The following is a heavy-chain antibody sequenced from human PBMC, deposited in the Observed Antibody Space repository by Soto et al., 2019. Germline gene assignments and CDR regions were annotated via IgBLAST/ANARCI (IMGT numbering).Heavy chain of an antibody. J-gene: IGHJ5*02. Sequence: EVQLLESGGGLVQPGGSLRLSCAASGFTFSGYAMSWVRQAPGKGLEWVSGISGSGDSTYYADSVKGRFTISRDNSKNTLYRQMNSLRAEDTAVYYCAKGPQGYKFWSGYHNWFDPWGQGTLVTVSS. CDR1: GFTFSGYA. CDR2: ISGSGDST. V-gene: IGHV3-23*01. D-gene: IGHD3-3*01. CDR3: AKGPQGYKFWSGYHNWFDP.